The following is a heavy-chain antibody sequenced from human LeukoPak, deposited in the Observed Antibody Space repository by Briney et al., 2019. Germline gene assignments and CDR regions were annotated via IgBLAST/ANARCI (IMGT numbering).Heavy chain of an antibody. J-gene: IGHJ4*02. CDR2: IYTSGSA. D-gene: IGHD2-2*02. V-gene: IGHV4-4*07. CDR3: ARDFRVYTSAWYYFDY. Sequence: PGGSLRLSCAASGFTVSSNYMSWIRQPAGKGLEWIGRIYTSGSADYNPSLKSRVTISVDTSKNQFSLKLNSVTAADTAMYYCARDFRVYTSAWYYFDYWGQGTLVTVSS. CDR1: GFTVSSNY.